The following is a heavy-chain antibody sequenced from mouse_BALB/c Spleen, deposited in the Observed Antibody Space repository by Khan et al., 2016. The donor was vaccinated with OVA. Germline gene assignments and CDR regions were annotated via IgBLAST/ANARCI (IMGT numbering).Heavy chain of an antibody. D-gene: IGHD3-1*01. J-gene: IGHJ3*01. Sequence: EVQLQESGPGLVKPSQSLSLTCSVTGYSITSGYFWNWIRQFPGNKLEWMGYIRYDGNSNYNPSLKNRISITRETTKTQLFLKLNSVTPEDTSTYYCARGGSSGPAWFAYWGQGTLVTVSA. V-gene: IGHV3-6*02. CDR1: GYSITSGYF. CDR2: IRYDGNS. CDR3: ARGGSSGPAWFAY.